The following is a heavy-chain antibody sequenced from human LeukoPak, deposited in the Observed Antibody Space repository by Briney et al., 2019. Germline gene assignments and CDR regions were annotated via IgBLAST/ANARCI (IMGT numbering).Heavy chain of an antibody. V-gene: IGHV3-23*01. CDR3: AELGITMIGGV. CDR2: ISGSGGST. Sequence: PGGSLRLSCAASGFTFSSYGMSWVRQAPGKGLEWVSAISGSGGSTYYADSVKGRFTISRDNAKNSLYLQMNSLRAEDTAVYYCAELGITMIGGVWGKGTTVTVSS. J-gene: IGHJ6*04. CDR1: GFTFSSYG. D-gene: IGHD3-10*02.